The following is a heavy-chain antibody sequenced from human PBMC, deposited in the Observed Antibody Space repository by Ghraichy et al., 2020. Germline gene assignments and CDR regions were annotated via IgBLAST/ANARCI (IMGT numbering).Heavy chain of an antibody. CDR2: IWYDGSNK. D-gene: IGHD3-22*01. Sequence: GESLNISCAASGFTFSSYGMHWVRQAPGKGLEWVAVIWYDGSNKYYADSVKGRFTISRDNSKNTLYLQMNSLRAEDTAVYYCARDHYYDSSGYCDYWGQGTLVTVSS. V-gene: IGHV3-33*01. CDR3: ARDHYYDSSGYCDY. CDR1: GFTFSSYG. J-gene: IGHJ4*02.